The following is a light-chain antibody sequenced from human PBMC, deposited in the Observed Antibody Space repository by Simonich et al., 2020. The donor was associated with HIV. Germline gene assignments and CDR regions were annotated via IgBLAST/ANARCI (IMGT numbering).Light chain of an antibody. Sequence: DIVMTQSPGSLAVSLGERATINCKSSQSVLYSSNNKNYLAWSQPKPGQPPKLLIYWASTRESGVPDRFSGSGSGTDFTLTISSLQAEDVAVYYCQQYYSSPFTFGPGTKVDIK. CDR2: WAS. CDR1: QSVLYSSNNKNY. V-gene: IGKV4-1*01. CDR3: QQYYSSPFT. J-gene: IGKJ3*01.